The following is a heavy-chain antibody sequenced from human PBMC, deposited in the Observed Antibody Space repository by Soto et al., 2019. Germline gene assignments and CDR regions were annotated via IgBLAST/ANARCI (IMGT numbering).Heavy chain of an antibody. Sequence: EVQLLESGGGLARPGGSLRLSCVASGFTFSDYAMTWVRQAPGKGLEWVATISATGGNIEYTDSLKGRFTISRDNSKNTLYLQLNGLTSDDTAVHYCAEVAGGLGYFDLWGRGTLVTVSS. CDR1: GFTFSDYA. CDR2: ISATGGNI. J-gene: IGHJ2*01. D-gene: IGHD3-16*01. V-gene: IGHV3-23*01. CDR3: AEVAGGLGYFDL.